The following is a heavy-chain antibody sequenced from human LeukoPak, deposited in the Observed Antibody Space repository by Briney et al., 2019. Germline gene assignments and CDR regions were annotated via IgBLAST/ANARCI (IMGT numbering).Heavy chain of an antibody. D-gene: IGHD4-17*01. V-gene: IGHV1-8*01. CDR2: MNPNSGNT. J-gene: IGHJ5*02. CDR3: ARDRGEIDYGDSYNWFDP. Sequence: GASVKVSCKASGYTFTSYDINWVRQATGQGLEWMGWMNPNSGNTGYAQKFQGRVTMTRNTSISTAYMELSSLRSEDTAVYYCARDRGEIDYGDSYNWFDPWGQGTLVTVSS. CDR1: GYTFTSYD.